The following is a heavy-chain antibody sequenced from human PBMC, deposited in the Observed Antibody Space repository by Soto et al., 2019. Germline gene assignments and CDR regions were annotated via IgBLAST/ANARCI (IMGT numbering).Heavy chain of an antibody. D-gene: IGHD4-17*01. Sequence: PSETLSLTCTVSGGSIGTYYWSWIRQPPGKGLEWIGYIYYSGSTNYNPSLKSRVTISVDTSKNQFSLKLSSVTAADTAVYYCARAPMTTVTAYDYWGQGTLVTVSS. V-gene: IGHV4-59*01. CDR3: ARAPMTTVTAYDY. J-gene: IGHJ4*02. CDR2: IYYSGST. CDR1: GGSIGTYY.